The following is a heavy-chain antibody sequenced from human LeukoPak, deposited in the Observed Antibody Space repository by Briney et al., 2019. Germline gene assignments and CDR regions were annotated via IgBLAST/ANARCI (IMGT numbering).Heavy chain of an antibody. V-gene: IGHV3-9*01. J-gene: IGHJ5*02. CDR2: ISWNSGSI. Sequence: GGSLRLSCAASGFTFDDYAMHWVRQAPGKGLEWVSGISWNSGSIGYADSVKGRFTISRDNAKNSLYLQMNSLRAEDTALYYCAKEGDYGDYSWFDPWGQGTLVTVSS. D-gene: IGHD4-17*01. CDR1: GFTFDDYA. CDR3: AKEGDYGDYSWFDP.